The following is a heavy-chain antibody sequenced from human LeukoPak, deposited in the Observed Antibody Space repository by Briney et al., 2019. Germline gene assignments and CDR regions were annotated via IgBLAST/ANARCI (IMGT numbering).Heavy chain of an antibody. J-gene: IGHJ4*02. Sequence: GGSLRLSCAASGFTFETYWMNWVRQAPGKGLEWVSGISGSGVNTYYADSVKGRFTITRDNSKNTLYLQMKSLRAEDTAVYYCAKRGDYGSFDYWGQGTLVSVSS. CDR2: ISGSGVNT. CDR3: AKRGDYGSFDY. CDR1: GFTFETYW. V-gene: IGHV3-23*01. D-gene: IGHD4-17*01.